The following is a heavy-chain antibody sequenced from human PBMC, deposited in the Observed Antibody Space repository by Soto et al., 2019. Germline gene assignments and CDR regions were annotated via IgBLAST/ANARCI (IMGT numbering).Heavy chain of an antibody. Sequence: PSETLSLTCAVYGGSFSGYYWSWIRQPPGKGLEWIGEINHSGSTNYNPSLKSRVTISVDTSKNQFSLKLSSVTAADTAVYYCARVENGDYDYWGQGTLVTVSS. CDR2: INHSGST. D-gene: IGHD4-17*01. V-gene: IGHV4-34*01. CDR1: GGSFSGYY. CDR3: ARVENGDYDY. J-gene: IGHJ4*02.